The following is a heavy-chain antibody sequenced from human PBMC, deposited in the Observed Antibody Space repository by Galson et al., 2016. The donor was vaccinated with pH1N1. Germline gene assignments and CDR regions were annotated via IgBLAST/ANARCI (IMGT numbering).Heavy chain of an antibody. CDR2: TYYRSKWYN. V-gene: IGHV6-1*01. J-gene: IGHJ4*02. CDR3: ARDGIAAAGIRRDQYYFDY. CDR1: GDSVSSNSAA. D-gene: IGHD6-13*01. Sequence: CAISGDSVSSNSAAWNWIRQSPSRGLEWLGRTYYRSKWYNDYAVSVKSRITIHPETSKNQFSLQLNSVTPEDTAVYYCARDGIAAAGIRRDQYYFDYWGQGTLVTVSS.